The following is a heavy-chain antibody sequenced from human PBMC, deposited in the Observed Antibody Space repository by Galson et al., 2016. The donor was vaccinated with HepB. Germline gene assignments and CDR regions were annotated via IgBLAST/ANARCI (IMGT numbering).Heavy chain of an antibody. D-gene: IGHD2-2*02. CDR2: IHYSGST. V-gene: IGHV4-59*01. CDR1: GGSISSYY. CDR3: AHSGAAIGLI. J-gene: IGHJ4*02. Sequence: ETLSLTCTVSGGSISSYYWSWVRQPPGKGPEWIGYIHYSGSTSYNPSLRSPVTISIDTSKKQFSLRLSSVTAADTAVYYCAHSGAAIGLIWGQGTLVTVSS.